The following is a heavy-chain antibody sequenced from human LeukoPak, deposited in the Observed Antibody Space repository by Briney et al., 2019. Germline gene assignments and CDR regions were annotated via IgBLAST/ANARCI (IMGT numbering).Heavy chain of an antibody. D-gene: IGHD3-10*01. CDR1: GYTLTELS. CDR2: FDPEDGET. J-gene: IGHJ4*02. Sequence: ASVKVSCKVSGYTLTELSMHWVRQAPGKGLEWMGGFDPEDGETIYAQKFQGRVTMTTDTSTSTAYMELRSLRSDDTAVYYCARGYYGSGSYDYWGQGTLVTVSS. CDR3: ARGYYGSGSYDY. V-gene: IGHV1-24*01.